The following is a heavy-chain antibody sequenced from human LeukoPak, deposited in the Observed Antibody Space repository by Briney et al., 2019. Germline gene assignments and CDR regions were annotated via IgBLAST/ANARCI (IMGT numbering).Heavy chain of an antibody. Sequence: SETLSLTCTVSGYSISSGYYWGWIRQPPGKGLEWIGSIYHSGSTYYNPSLKSRVTISVDTSKNQFSLKLSSVTAADTAVYYCARPSLGGAMDVWGKGTTVTVSS. CDR3: ARPSLGGAMDV. V-gene: IGHV4-38-2*02. D-gene: IGHD1-26*01. CDR1: GYSISSGYY. J-gene: IGHJ6*04. CDR2: IYHSGST.